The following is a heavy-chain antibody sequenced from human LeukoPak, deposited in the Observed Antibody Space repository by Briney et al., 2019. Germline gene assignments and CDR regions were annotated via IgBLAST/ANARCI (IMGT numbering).Heavy chain of an antibody. V-gene: IGHV4-34*01. CDR3: ARGKYLRYRLGPPAFDY. J-gene: IGHJ4*02. Sequence: SETLSLTCAVYGGSFSGYYWSWIRQPPGKGLEWIGEINHSGSTNYNPSLKSRVTISVDTSKNQFSLKLSSVTAADTAVYYCARGKYLRYRLGPPAFDYKGQGTLVTVSS. CDR2: INHSGST. CDR1: GGSFSGYY. D-gene: IGHD1-1*01.